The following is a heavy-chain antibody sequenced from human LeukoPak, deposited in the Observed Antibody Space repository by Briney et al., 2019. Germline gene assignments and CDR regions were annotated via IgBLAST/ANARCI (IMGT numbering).Heavy chain of an antibody. J-gene: IGHJ6*03. CDR1: GFTFDDYA. Sequence: GGSLRLSCAVSGFTFDDYAMHWVRQAPGKGLEWVSGISWNSGSIGYADSVKGRFTISRDNAKNSLYLQMNSLRAEDMALYYCAKDYTARGRDYYYYMDVWGKGTTVTVSS. V-gene: IGHV3-9*03. CDR2: ISWNSGSI. CDR3: AKDYTARGRDYYYYMDV. D-gene: IGHD5-18*01.